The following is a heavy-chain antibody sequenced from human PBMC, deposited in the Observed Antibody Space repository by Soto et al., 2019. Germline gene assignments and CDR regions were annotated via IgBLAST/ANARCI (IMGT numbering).Heavy chain of an antibody. CDR1: GYTFTNYG. V-gene: IGHV1-18*01. Sequence: QVQLVQSGAEVKKPGASVKVSCKASGYTFTNYGISWVRQAPGQGLEWMGWISAYNGNTKYAQKFQGRVTMTTDTATSTAYMELRSLSSDDTAVYYCARGVGSGSYYDEYDWFDPWGQGTLVTVSS. J-gene: IGHJ5*02. CDR2: ISAYNGNT. D-gene: IGHD3-10*01. CDR3: ARGVGSGSYYDEYDWFDP.